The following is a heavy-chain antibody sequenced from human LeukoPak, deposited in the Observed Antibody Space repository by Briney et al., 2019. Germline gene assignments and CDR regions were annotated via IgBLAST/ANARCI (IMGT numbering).Heavy chain of an antibody. D-gene: IGHD3-22*01. CDR3: ARGMGDSGYDY. CDR2: ISYDGSNK. CDR1: GFTFSSYG. V-gene: IGHV3-30*03. Sequence: GGTLRLSCAASGFTFSSYGMHWVRQAPREELEWVAVISYDGSNKYYADSVKGRFTISRDNSKNTLYLQMSTLRAEDTAVYYCARGMGDSGYDYWGQGILVTVSS. J-gene: IGHJ4*02.